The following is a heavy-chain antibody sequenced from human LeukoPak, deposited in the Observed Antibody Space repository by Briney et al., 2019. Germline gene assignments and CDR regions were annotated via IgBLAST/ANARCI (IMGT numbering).Heavy chain of an antibody. CDR1: GFSLSTSGMC. J-gene: IGHJ4*02. Sequence: SGPTLLNPTQPLTLTCTFSGFSLSTSGMCVSWIRQPPGKALEWLSLIDWDDDKYYSTSLKTRLTISKDTSKNQVVLTMTNMDPVDTATYYCARTRTPYGSGSYYNFDWGQGTLVTVSS. CDR3: ARTRTPYGSGSYYNFD. CDR2: IDWDDDK. D-gene: IGHD3-10*01. V-gene: IGHV2-70*01.